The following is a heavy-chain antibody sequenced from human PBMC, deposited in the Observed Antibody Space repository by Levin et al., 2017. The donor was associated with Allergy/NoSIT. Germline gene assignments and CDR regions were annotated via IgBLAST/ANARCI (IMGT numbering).Heavy chain of an antibody. CDR3: ARVGGPAGTLGAFDI. D-gene: IGHD6-13*01. CDR2: INPSGGST. J-gene: IGHJ3*02. CDR1: GYTFTSYY. Sequence: ASVKVSCKASGYTFTSYYMHWVRQAPGQGLEWMGIINPSGGSTSYAQKFQGRVTMTRDTSTSTVYMELSSLRSEDTAVYYCARVGGPAGTLGAFDIWGQGTMVTVSS. V-gene: IGHV1-46*01.